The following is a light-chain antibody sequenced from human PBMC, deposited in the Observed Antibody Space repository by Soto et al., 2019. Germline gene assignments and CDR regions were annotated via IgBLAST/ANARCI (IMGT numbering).Light chain of an antibody. J-gene: IGLJ1*01. Sequence: QSVLTQPASVSGSPGQSITISCTGTSSDVGGYNYVSWFQHHPGKAPKLIIYEVSYRPSGVSNRFSGSKSGDTASLTISGLQAEDEADYYCSSFTNTITRYAFGTGTKATVL. V-gene: IGLV2-14*01. CDR2: EVS. CDR1: SSDVGGYNY. CDR3: SSFTNTITRYA.